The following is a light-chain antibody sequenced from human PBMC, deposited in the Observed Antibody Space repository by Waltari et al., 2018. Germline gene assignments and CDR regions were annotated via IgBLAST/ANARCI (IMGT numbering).Light chain of an antibody. CDR3: QQYYSFPQT. V-gene: IGKV4-1*01. Sequence: DIVMTQSPDSLAVSLGERATIHCKSSQSVLYSSSNKNYLAWYQQKPGQPPKLLIYWASTRESGVPDRFSGGGSGTDFTLTISSLQAEDVAVYYCQQYYSFPQTFGQGTKVEIK. CDR1: QSVLYSSSNKNY. J-gene: IGKJ1*01. CDR2: WAS.